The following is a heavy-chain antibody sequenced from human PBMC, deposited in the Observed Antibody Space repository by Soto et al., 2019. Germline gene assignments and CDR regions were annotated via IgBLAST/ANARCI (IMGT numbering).Heavy chain of an antibody. CDR1: GFTFDDYA. CDR3: AKDARTSVTSPAGN. Sequence: GGSLRLSCAASGFTFDDYAMHWVRQAPGKGLEWVSGISWNSDSLGYADSVKGRFTISRDNAKNSLYLQMNSLRAEDTALYYCAKDARTSVTSPAGNWGQGTLVTVSS. CDR2: ISWNSDSL. V-gene: IGHV3-9*01. J-gene: IGHJ4*02. D-gene: IGHD4-17*01.